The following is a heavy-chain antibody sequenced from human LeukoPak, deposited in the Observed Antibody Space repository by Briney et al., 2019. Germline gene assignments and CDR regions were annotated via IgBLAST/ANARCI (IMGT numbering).Heavy chain of an antibody. J-gene: IGHJ3*01. CDR2: INWHGGST. CDR1: GFTFDDYG. V-gene: IGHV3-20*01. CDR3: ARGGGYDSSGYTNF. D-gene: IGHD3-22*01. Sequence: GGSLRLSCAASGFTFDDYGMSWVRQAPGKGLEWVSGINWHGGSTGYADSVKGRFTIPRDNAKNSLYLQMNSLRAEDTALYHCARGGGYDSSGYTNFWGQGTMVTVSS.